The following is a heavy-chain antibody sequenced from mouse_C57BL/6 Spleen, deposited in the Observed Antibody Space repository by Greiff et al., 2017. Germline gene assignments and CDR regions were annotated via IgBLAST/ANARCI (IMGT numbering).Heavy chain of an antibody. J-gene: IGHJ3*01. V-gene: IGHV3-6*01. Sequence: EVKLMESGPGLVKPSQSLSLTCSVTGYSITSGYYWNWIRQFPGNKLEWMGYISYDGSNNYNPSLKNRISITRDTSKNQFFLKLNSVTTEDTATYYCARLNDGWLGTWFAYWGQGTLVTVSA. CDR1: GYSITSGYY. D-gene: IGHD2-3*01. CDR2: ISYDGSN. CDR3: ARLNDGWLGTWFAY.